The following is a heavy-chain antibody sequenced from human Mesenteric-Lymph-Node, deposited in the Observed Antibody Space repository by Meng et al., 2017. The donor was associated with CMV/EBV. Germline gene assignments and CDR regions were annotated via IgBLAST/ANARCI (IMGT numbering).Heavy chain of an antibody. J-gene: IGHJ4*02. CDR3: AGLDY. CDR1: GFTFNTAW. V-gene: IGHV3-66*04. Sequence: PGGALSLSCVASGFTFNTAWMNWVRQAPGKGLEWVSVIYSGGSTYYTDSVKGRFTISRDKSNNTLYLQMNSLRVEDTAVYYCAGLDYWGQGTLVTVSS. CDR2: IYSGGST.